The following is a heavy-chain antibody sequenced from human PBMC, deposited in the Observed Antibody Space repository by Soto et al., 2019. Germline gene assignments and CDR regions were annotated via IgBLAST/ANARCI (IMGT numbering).Heavy chain of an antibody. CDR3: ARARSVLVPAAIHPYYYGMDV. CDR2: IYYSGST. D-gene: IGHD2-2*01. Sequence: PSETLSLTCTVSGGSISSGGYSWSWISQHPGKGLEWIGYIYYSGSTYYNPSLKSRVTISVDTSKNQFSLKLSSVTAADTAVYYCARARSVLVPAAIHPYYYGMDVWGQGTTVTVSS. CDR1: GGSISSGGYS. J-gene: IGHJ6*02. V-gene: IGHV4-31*03.